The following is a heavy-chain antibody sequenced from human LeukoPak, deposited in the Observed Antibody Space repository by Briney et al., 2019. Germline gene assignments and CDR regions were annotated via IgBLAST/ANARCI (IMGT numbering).Heavy chain of an antibody. J-gene: IGHJ4*02. D-gene: IGHD4-23*01. Sequence: ASVKVSCKASGYTFTSYDINWVRQAPGQGLEWMGRIIPILGIANYAQKFQGRVTITADKSTSTAYMELRSLRSDDTAVYYCARDYSLRWWNLDYWGQGTLVTVSS. CDR3: ARDYSLRWWNLDY. V-gene: IGHV1-69*04. CDR1: GYTFTSYD. CDR2: IIPILGIA.